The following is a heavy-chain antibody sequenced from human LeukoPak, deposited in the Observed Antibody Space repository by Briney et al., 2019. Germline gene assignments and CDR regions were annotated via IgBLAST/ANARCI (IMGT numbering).Heavy chain of an antibody. J-gene: IGHJ4*02. CDR3: ARISPIAAAGSPYFDL. CDR1: GGSFSGYY. Sequence: KPSETLSLTCAVYGGSFSGYYWSWIRQPPGKGLEWIGDISHRGKTNDNPSLKTRLTLSEDPSKNQVSLKLTSLTAADTAVYYCARISPIAAAGSPYFDLWGQGILVTVSS. V-gene: IGHV4-34*01. CDR2: ISHRGKT. D-gene: IGHD6-13*01.